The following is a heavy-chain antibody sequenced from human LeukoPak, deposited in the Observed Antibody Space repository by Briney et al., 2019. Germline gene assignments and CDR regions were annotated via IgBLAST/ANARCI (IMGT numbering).Heavy chain of an antibody. Sequence: SETLSLTCTVSGGSISSYYWSWVRQPPEKGLEWIGYIYYSGSTNYNPSLKSRVTISVDTSKNQFSLQLTSVTAADTAVYYCARAEGDYGYCSGGSCYGGARGYNWFDPWGQGTLVTVSS. CDR3: ARAEGDYGYCSGGSCYGGARGYNWFDP. CDR2: IYYSGST. V-gene: IGHV4-59*01. D-gene: IGHD2-15*01. CDR1: GGSISSYY. J-gene: IGHJ5*02.